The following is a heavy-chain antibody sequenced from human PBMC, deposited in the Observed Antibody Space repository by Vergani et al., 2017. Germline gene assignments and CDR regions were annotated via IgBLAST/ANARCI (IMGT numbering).Heavy chain of an antibody. Sequence: QVQLVQSGAEVKKPGASVKVSCKASGYTFTGYYMHWVRQAPGQGLEWMGWINPNSGGTNYAQKFQGRVTMTRDTSISTAYMELSRLRSDDTAVYYCARGTLGVSYYDFWSGYYGFVDYWGQGTLVTVSS. CDR1: GYTFTGYY. D-gene: IGHD3-3*01. CDR3: ARGTLGVSYYDFWSGYYGFVDY. J-gene: IGHJ4*02. CDR2: INPNSGGT. V-gene: IGHV1-2*02.